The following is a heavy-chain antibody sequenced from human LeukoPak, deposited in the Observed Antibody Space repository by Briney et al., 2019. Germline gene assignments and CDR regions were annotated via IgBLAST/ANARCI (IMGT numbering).Heavy chain of an antibody. CDR3: ARWGSDSGSHDYYYYYMDV. CDR2: IYHSGST. Sequence: SETLSLTCTVSGYSISSGYYWGWIRPPPGKGLEWIGSIYHSGSTYYNPSLKSRVTISVDTSKNQFSLKLSSVTAADTAVYYCARWGSDSGSHDYYYYYMDVWGKGTTVTVSS. D-gene: IGHD1-26*01. J-gene: IGHJ6*03. V-gene: IGHV4-38-2*02. CDR1: GYSISSGYY.